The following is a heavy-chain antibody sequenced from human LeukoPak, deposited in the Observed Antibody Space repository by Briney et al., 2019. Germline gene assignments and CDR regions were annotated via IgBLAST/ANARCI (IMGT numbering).Heavy chain of an antibody. Sequence: PSETLSLTCTVSGGSISSGDYYWSWIRQPPGKGLEWIGYIYYSGSTYYNPSLKSRVTISVDTPKNQFTLKLSSVTAADTAVYYCARTWRMDAFDXWGQGTMVTV. CDR3: ARTWRMDAFDX. CDR2: IYYSGST. D-gene: IGHD1-1*01. CDR1: GGSISSGDYY. V-gene: IGHV4-30-4*08. J-gene: IGHJ3*02.